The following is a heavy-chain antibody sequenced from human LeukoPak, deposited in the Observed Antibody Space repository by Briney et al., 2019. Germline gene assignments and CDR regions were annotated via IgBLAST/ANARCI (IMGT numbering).Heavy chain of an antibody. V-gene: IGHV1-2*02. CDR2: INPNSGGT. CDR3: ARLIVGATEFDY. Sequence: GASVKVSCKASGYTFTGYYMHWVRQAPRQGLEWMGWINPNSGGTNYAQKFQGRVTMTRDTSINTAYMELSRLRSDDTAVYYCARLIVGATEFDYWGQGTLVTVSS. CDR1: GYTFTGYY. J-gene: IGHJ4*02. D-gene: IGHD1-26*01.